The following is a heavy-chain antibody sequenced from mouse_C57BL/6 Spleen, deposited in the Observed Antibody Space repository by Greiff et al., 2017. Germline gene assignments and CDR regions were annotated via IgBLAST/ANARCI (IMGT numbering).Heavy chain of an antibody. V-gene: IGHV1-66*01. D-gene: IGHD2-3*01. J-gene: IGHJ4*01. CDR1: GYSFTSYY. CDR3: ARAGMDMDY. Sequence: QVHVKQSGPELVKPGASVKISCKASGYSFTSYYIHWVKQRPGQGLEWIGWIYPGSGNTKYNEKFKGKATLTADTSSSTAYMQLSSLTSEDSAVYYCARAGMDMDYWGQGTSVTVSS. CDR2: IYPGSGNT.